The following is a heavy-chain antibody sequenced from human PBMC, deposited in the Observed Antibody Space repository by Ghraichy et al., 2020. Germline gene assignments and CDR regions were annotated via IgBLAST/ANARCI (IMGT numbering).Heavy chain of an antibody. CDR1: GYTFTSYG. J-gene: IGHJ6*02. CDR3: ARGRPASMTTQMNKGAYGMDV. D-gene: IGHD4-17*01. Sequence: ASVKVSCKASGYTFTSYGISWVRQAPGQGLEWMGWISAYNGNTNYAQKLQGRVTMTTDTSTSTAYMELRSLRSDDTAVYYCARGRPASMTTQMNKGAYGMDVWGQGTTVTVSS. V-gene: IGHV1-18*01. CDR2: ISAYNGNT.